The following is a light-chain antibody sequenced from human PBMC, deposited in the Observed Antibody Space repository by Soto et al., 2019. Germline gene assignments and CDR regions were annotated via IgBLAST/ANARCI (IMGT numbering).Light chain of an antibody. CDR2: WAS. CDR3: QQYYSSPTWT. J-gene: IGKJ1*01. V-gene: IGKV4-1*01. Sequence: DIVMTQSPYSLAVSLGERATINCKSSQSIFYSSNNKNYLAWYQQKPGQPPKLLIYWASTRESGVPDRFSGSGSGTDFTLTISSLQAEDVAVYYCQQYYSSPTWTFGQGTKVDIK. CDR1: QSIFYSSNNKNY.